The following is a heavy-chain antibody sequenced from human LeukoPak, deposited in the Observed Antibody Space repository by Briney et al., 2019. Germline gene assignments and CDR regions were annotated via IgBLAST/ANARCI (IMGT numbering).Heavy chain of an antibody. D-gene: IGHD3-22*01. CDR2: ISSSSSYI. J-gene: IGHJ4*02. V-gene: IGHV3-21*01. Sequence: GGSLRLSCAASGFTFSRSAMSWVRQAPGKGLEWVSLISSSSSYIYYADSLKGRFTISRDNAKNSLYLQMNSLRAEDTAVYYCARWGSYDSSFVGYWGQGTLVTVSS. CDR3: ARWGSYDSSFVGY. CDR1: GFTFSRSA.